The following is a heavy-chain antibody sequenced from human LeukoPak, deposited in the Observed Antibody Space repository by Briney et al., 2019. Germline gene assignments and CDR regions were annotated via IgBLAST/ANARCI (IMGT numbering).Heavy chain of an antibody. V-gene: IGHV4-59*08. Sequence: SETLSLTCTVAGGSISTYYWSWIRQPPVKGLEWIGYIYYSGSTHYNPSPKSRVTISVDPSQNQFSLKLNSVPAADTAVYYCARGWLDVWGQGTTVTVS. CDR1: GGSISTYY. CDR3: ARGWLDV. CDR2: IYYSGST. D-gene: IGHD2-15*01. J-gene: IGHJ6*02.